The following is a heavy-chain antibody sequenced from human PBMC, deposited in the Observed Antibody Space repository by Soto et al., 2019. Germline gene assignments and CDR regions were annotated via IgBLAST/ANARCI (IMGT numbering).Heavy chain of an antibody. J-gene: IGHJ4*02. D-gene: IGHD2-15*01. V-gene: IGHV4-61*01. CDR3: ARLALPYSSNY. Sequence: SSETLSLTCTVSGDSVSSRNCYWSWIRLPPGKGLEWIGYLYYSGITNYNPSLKSRVTISADTSNNQFYLRLSPVTAADTDVYSCARLALPYSSNYWGQGPMV. CDR1: GDSVSSRNCY. CDR2: LYYSGIT.